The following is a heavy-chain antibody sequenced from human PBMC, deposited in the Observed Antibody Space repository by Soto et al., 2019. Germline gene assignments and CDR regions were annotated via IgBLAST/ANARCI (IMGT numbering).Heavy chain of an antibody. CDR2: IGTAGDT. Sequence: GGSLRLSCAASGFTFSSYDMHWVRQATGKGLEWVSAIGTAGDTYYPGSVKGRFTISRENAKNSLYLQMNSLRAGDTAVYYCARGSGITIFGNYMDVCGKGTTVTGSS. CDR3: ARGSGITIFGNYMDV. CDR1: GFTFSSYD. J-gene: IGHJ6*03. V-gene: IGHV3-13*01. D-gene: IGHD3-3*01.